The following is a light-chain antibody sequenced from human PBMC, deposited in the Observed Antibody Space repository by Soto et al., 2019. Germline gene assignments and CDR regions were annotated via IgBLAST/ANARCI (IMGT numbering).Light chain of an antibody. Sequence: EIVLTQSPATLSLSPGERATLSCRASQSVGSSLAWYQQKPGQAPRLLIYDASTRATGIPARFSGSGSGTDFTLTISSLEPEDFAVYYCQQRTIWPLTCGGGTNVEIK. J-gene: IGKJ4*01. V-gene: IGKV3-11*01. CDR3: QQRTIWPLT. CDR2: DAS. CDR1: QSVGSS.